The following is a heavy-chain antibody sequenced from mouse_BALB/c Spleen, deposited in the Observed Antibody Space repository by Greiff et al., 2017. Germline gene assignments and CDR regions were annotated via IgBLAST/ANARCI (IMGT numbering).Heavy chain of an antibody. Sequence: EVKLQESGPGLVKPSQSLSLTCSVTGYSITSGYYWYWIRQFPGNKLEWMGYISYDGSNNYNPSLKNRISITRDTSKNQFFLKLNSVTTEDTATYYCAREGLPVITPGFAYWGQGTLVTVSA. CDR3: AREGLPVITPGFAY. CDR1: GYSITSGYY. J-gene: IGHJ3*01. V-gene: IGHV3-6*02. D-gene: IGHD2-4*01. CDR2: ISYDGSN.